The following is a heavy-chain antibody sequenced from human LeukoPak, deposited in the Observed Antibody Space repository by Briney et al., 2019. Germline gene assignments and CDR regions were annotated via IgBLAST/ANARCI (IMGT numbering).Heavy chain of an antibody. D-gene: IGHD1-26*01. CDR3: ARDPIIVGATHPFDY. CDR2: INPNSGGT. J-gene: IGHJ4*02. CDR1: GYTFTGYY. Sequence: PLASVKVSCKASGYTFTGYYMHWVRQAPGQGLEWMGWINPNSGGTNYAQKFQGRVTMTRDTSISTAYMELSRLRSDDTAVYYCARDPIIVGATHPFDYWGQGTLVTVSS. V-gene: IGHV1-2*02.